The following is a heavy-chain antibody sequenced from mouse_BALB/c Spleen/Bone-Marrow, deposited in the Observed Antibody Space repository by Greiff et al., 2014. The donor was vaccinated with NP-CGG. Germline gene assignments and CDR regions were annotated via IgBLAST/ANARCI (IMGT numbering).Heavy chain of an antibody. CDR2: IFPGSGNI. CDR3: ARRGNWGYAMDY. CDR1: GYSFTSYY. D-gene: IGHD2-1*01. J-gene: IGHJ4*01. Sequence: QVQLQQSGPELVKPGASVKISCEASGYSFTSYYIHWVKQRPGQGLGWIGWIFPGSGNIKYNEKFKGEATLTADTSSSTAYMRLSSLTSEDSAVYFCARRGNWGYAMDYWGQGASVTVSS. V-gene: IGHV1-66*01.